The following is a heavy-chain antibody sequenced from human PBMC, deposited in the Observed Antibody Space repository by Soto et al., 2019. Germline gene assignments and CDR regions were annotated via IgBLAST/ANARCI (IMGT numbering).Heavy chain of an antibody. CDR2: IYDGGTT. CDR3: ARGPSGDKIDY. J-gene: IGHJ4*02. Sequence: SETLSLTCTVSGGSISSAAYCWSWIRQSPDKGLEWIGHIYDGGTTYSSPSLKGRVTISADTSETQFSLKLSSVSAADSAVYYCARGPSGDKIDYWGQGIQVTVSS. CDR1: GGSISSAAYC. V-gene: IGHV4-30-4*01. D-gene: IGHD7-27*01.